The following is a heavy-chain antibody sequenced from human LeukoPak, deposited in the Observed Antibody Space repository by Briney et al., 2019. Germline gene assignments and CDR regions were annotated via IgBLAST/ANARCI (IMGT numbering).Heavy chain of an antibody. Sequence: ASVKVSCKASGYTFTGYYMHWVRHAPGQGLEWMGWINPNGGGTNYAQKFQGRVTMTRDTSVTTAYMELSRLRSDDTAVYYCARYIAARPFDYWGQGTLVTVSS. CDR1: GYTFTGYY. J-gene: IGHJ4*02. CDR3: ARYIAARPFDY. V-gene: IGHV1-2*02. CDR2: INPNGGGT. D-gene: IGHD6-6*01.